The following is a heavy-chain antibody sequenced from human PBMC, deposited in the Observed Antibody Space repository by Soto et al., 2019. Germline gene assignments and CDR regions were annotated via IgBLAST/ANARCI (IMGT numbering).Heavy chain of an antibody. CDR2: ISAYNGNT. Sequence: QVQLVQSGAEVKKPGASVKVSCKASGYTFTSYGIIWVRQAPGQGLEWMGWISAYNGNTNYAQKLQGRVTMTTDTSTSTAYMELRSLRSDDTAVYYCASPVRGSGSYLPFDYWGQGTLVTVSS. J-gene: IGHJ4*02. CDR3: ASPVRGSGSYLPFDY. V-gene: IGHV1-18*01. CDR1: GYTFTSYG. D-gene: IGHD3-10*01.